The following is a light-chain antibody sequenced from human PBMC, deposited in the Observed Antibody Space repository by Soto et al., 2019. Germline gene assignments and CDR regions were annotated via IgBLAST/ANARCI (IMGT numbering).Light chain of an antibody. J-gene: IGLJ3*02. CDR3: SSFTTTNTWV. Sequence: QSALTQPASVSGSPGQSITMSCTGTSSDVGSNNFVSWFQLHPGKAPKLMIYEVTNRPSGVSYRFSGSKSGNTASLIISGLQAEDEGDYYCSSFTTTNTWVFGGGTKLTVL. CDR2: EVT. CDR1: SSDVGSNNF. V-gene: IGLV2-14*01.